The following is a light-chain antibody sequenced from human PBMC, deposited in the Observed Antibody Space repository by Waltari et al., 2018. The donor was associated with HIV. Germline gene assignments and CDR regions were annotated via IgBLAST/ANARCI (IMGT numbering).Light chain of an antibody. Sequence: AIQMTQFPSSLSASAGDRVAITCRASQDIRNELGWYQQKPGKAPNLLIFGTFNLQSGVASRFNGSGSGTDYTLTISSLQPEDLATYYCLQDYKYPRTFGQGTKVEIK. V-gene: IGKV1-6*01. CDR2: GTF. CDR1: QDIRNE. CDR3: LQDYKYPRT. J-gene: IGKJ1*01.